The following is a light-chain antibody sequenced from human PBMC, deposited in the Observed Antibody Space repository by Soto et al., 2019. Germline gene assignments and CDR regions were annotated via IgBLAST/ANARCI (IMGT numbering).Light chain of an antibody. J-gene: IGLJ1*01. CDR2: DVS. CDR3: CSFAGDFYV. V-gene: IGLV2-11*01. CDR1: TSDVGGYDY. Sequence: LTQPRSVSGSPGQSVAISCTGTTSDVGGYDYVSWHQQHPGKAPELIIFDVSKRPSGVPDRFSGSKSGNTASLTISGLQAEDEADYFCCSFAGDFYVFGSGTKVTVL.